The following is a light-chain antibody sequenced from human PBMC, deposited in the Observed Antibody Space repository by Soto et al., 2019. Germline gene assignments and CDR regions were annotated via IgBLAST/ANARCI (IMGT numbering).Light chain of an antibody. J-gene: IGLJ1*01. CDR2: GVS. CDR3: SSFTGTTTLDV. V-gene: IGLV2-14*03. Sequence: ALTQPASVSGSPGQSITISCTGTSSDVGAYKYVSWYQQHPGKVPKLIIYGVSNRPSGVSNRFSGSKSGNTAFLTISGLQPEDEADYYCSSFTGTTTLDVFRTGTKVTVL. CDR1: SSDVGAYKY.